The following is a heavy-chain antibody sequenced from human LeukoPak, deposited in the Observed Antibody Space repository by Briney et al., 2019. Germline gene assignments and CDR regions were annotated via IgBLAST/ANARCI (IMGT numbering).Heavy chain of an antibody. CDR1: GYSFTSYW. Sequence: ASVKVSCKGSGYSFTSYWIGWVRQIPGKGLEWMGIIYPGDSDTRYSPSFQGQVTISADKSISTAYLQWSSLKASDTAMYYCARLLRIAAAGTACGHWGQGTLVTVSS. D-gene: IGHD6-13*01. CDR2: IYPGDSDT. J-gene: IGHJ4*02. V-gene: IGHV5-51*01. CDR3: ARLLRIAAAGTACGH.